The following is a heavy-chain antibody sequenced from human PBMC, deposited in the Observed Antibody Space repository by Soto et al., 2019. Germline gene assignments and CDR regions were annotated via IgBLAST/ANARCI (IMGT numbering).Heavy chain of an antibody. J-gene: IGHJ4*02. V-gene: IGHV1-3*05. D-gene: IGHD2-21*02. CDR2: INAGNGNT. CDR1: GYTFTSYA. CDR3: GRSIVVVTALDY. Sequence: QVQLVQSGAEEKKSGASVKVSCKASGYTFTSYAMHWVRQAPGQRLEWMGWINAGNGNTKYSQKFQGRVTITRDTSASTAYMELSSLRSEDTAVYYCGRSIVVVTALDYWGQGTLVTVSS.